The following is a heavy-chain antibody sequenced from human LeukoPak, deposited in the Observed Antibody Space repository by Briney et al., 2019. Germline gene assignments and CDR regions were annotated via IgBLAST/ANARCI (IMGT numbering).Heavy chain of an antibody. CDR1: GFSVSSYY. J-gene: IGHJ4*02. CDR3: TRGQSYCGADCYSD. Sequence: GGSLRLSCAASGFSVSSYYMSWVRQPPGKGLEWVSVMYTGGGRYYGDSVKGRFTISRDNSKNTVFLQMNSLRVEDTALYYCTRGQSYCGADCYSDWGQGTLVTVSS. V-gene: IGHV3-66*01. CDR2: MYTGGGR. D-gene: IGHD2-21*02.